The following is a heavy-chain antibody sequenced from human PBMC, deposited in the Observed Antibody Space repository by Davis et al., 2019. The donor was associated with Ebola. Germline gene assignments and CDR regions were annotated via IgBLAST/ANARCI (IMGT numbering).Heavy chain of an antibody. J-gene: IGHJ4*02. CDR2: IKPSDGST. D-gene: IGHD6-19*01. Sequence: AASVKVSCKASGYRFTNYYLNWVRQALGQGLEWVGLIKPSDGSTIFAQKFQGRVTMTMDTSTNTVYLEITSLTSEDTAVYYCARALDIAVAGYYFDSWGQGTLVTVSS. V-gene: IGHV1-46*01. CDR3: ARALDIAVAGYYFDS. CDR1: GYRFTNYY.